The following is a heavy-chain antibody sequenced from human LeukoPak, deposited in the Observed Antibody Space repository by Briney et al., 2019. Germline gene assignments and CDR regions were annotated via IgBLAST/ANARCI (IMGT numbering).Heavy chain of an antibody. CDR2: MNAGNGNT. Sequence: ASVKISCKASGYIFTDYAIHWLRQAPGQRPEWMGWMNAGNGNTKYSQKFQGRITLIRDTSAATAYMELSSLRHDDLAVYYCARGRGTSGSNRDFYYYYYMDVWGKGTTVTVSS. V-gene: IGHV1-3*01. J-gene: IGHJ6*03. CDR3: ARGRGTSGSNRDFYYYYYMDV. CDR1: GYIFTDYA. D-gene: IGHD2-15*01.